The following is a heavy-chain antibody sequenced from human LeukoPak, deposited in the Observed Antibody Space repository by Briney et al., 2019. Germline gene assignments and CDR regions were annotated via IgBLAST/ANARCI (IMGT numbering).Heavy chain of an antibody. J-gene: IGHJ4*02. Sequence: SDTLSLTCAVYGGSFSDYYWTWIRQAPGKGLEWIGEINRGDYNPSLKSRVTISVDPSKNQFSLKLTSVTAADTCVYYCARGSSHFDKWGQGTLVTVSS. V-gene: IGHV4-34*01. CDR3: ARGSSHFDK. CDR1: GGSFSDYY. CDR2: INRG.